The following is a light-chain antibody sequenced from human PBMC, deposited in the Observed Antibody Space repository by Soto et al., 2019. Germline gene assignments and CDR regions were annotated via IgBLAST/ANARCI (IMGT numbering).Light chain of an antibody. CDR3: QQYYNWPRT. CDR2: SAY. Sequence: EIALTQSPATLSLSPGEIATPSCRARRSVSSYLAWHQQKPGPAPRLLIYSAYTRATGIPARFSGSGSGTEFTLTINSLQAEDCAVYYCQQYYNWPRTFGQGTRLEIK. CDR1: RSVSSY. J-gene: IGKJ5*01. V-gene: IGKV3-15*01.